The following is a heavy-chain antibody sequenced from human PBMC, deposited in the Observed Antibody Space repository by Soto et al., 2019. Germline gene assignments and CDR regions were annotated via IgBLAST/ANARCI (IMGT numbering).Heavy chain of an antibody. V-gene: IGHV3-23*01. Sequence: GGSLRLSCAASGFTFSSYAMSWVRQAPGKGLEWVSAISGSGGSTYYADSVKGRFTISRDNSKNTLYLQMNSLRAEDTAVYYCAKDLSHYYDSSGYYYSDYWGQGLLVTVSS. CDR1: GFTFSSYA. J-gene: IGHJ4*02. CDR3: AKDLSHYYDSSGYYYSDY. D-gene: IGHD3-22*01. CDR2: ISGSGGST.